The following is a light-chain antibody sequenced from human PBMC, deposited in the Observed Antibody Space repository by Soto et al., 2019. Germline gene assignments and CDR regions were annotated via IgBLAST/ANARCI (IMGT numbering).Light chain of an antibody. CDR1: NNDVGSFYR. J-gene: IGLJ1*01. Sequence: QSALTQPPSVSGSPGQSVTISCTGTNNDVGSFYRVSWYQQPPCIAPKLMIYEVTNLPSGFPDRFSGSRFGNTASLTISGLQAEDEADYYCSSYTSSSTYVFGTGTKVTVL. V-gene: IGLV2-18*02. CDR2: EVT. CDR3: SSYTSSSTYV.